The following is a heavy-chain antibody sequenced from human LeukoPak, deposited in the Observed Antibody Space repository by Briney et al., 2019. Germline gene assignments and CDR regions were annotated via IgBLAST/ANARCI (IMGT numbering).Heavy chain of an antibody. V-gene: IGHV4-59*01. Sequence: SETLSLTCTVSGGSISSYYWSWIRQPPGKGLEWIGYIYYSGSTNYNPSLKSRVTISVDTSKNQFSLKLCSVTAADTAVYYCARDRGYYYDSSGYYYSWFDPWGQGTLVTVSS. J-gene: IGHJ5*02. CDR3: ARDRGYYYDSSGYYYSWFDP. CDR2: IYYSGST. CDR1: GGSISSYY. D-gene: IGHD3-22*01.